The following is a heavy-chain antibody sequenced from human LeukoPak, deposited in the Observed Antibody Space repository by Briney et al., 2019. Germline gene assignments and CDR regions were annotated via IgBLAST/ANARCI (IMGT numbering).Heavy chain of an antibody. J-gene: IGHJ4*02. CDR1: GFTFSNSW. V-gene: IGHV3-7*04. CDR2: IHPEGNEK. CDR3: ARGDDFSGDH. D-gene: IGHD1-1*01. Sequence: GGSLRLSRATSGFTFSNSWMSWVRQAPGRGLEWVANIHPEGNEKYYVESVKGRFTISRDNTRDLLFLQMNGLRVEDTAVYYCARGDDFSGDHWGQGTLVTVSS.